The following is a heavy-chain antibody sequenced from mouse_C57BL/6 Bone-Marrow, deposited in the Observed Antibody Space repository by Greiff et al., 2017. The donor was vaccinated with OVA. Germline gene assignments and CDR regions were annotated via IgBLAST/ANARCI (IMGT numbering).Heavy chain of an antibody. CDR1: GYTFTSYW. J-gene: IGHJ4*01. V-gene: IGHV1-69*01. D-gene: IGHD3-2*02. Sequence: QVQLQQPGAELVMPGASVKLSCKASGYTFTSYWLHWVKQRPGQGLEWIGEIDPSDSYTNYNQKFKGKSTLTVDKSSSTAYMQLSSRTSEDSAVYYCARSRQLRLGDAMDYWGQGTSVTVSS. CDR3: ARSRQLRLGDAMDY. CDR2: IDPSDSYT.